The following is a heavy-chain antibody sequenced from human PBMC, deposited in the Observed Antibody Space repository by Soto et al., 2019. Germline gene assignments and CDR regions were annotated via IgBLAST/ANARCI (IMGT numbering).Heavy chain of an antibody. Sequence: GGSLRLSCAASGFTFSSYAMHWVRQAPGKGLEWVAVISYDGSNKYYADSVKGRFTISRDNSKNTLYLQMNSLRAEDTAVCYCARDRRYDSRVYYFDYWGQGTLVTVS. CDR1: GFTFSSYA. CDR3: ARDRRYDSRVYYFDY. J-gene: IGHJ4*02. D-gene: IGHD3-22*01. CDR2: ISYDGSNK. V-gene: IGHV3-30-3*01.